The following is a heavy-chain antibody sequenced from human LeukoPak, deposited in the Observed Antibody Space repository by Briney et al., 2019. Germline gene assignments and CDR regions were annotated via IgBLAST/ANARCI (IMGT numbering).Heavy chain of an antibody. CDR3: ARPRGSHIADRQWDY. CDR1: GGSISSSSYY. Sequence: SETLSLTCTVSGGSISSSSYYWGWIRQPPGKGLEWIGSIHYSGSTYYNPSLKSRVTISVDTSNNQFSLKLSSVTAADTAVYYCARPRGSHIADRQWDYWGQGALVTVSS. J-gene: IGHJ4*02. CDR2: IHYSGST. D-gene: IGHD6-6*01. V-gene: IGHV4-39*01.